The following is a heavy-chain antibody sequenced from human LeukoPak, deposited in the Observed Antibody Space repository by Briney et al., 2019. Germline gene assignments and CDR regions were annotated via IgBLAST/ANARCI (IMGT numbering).Heavy chain of an antibody. V-gene: IGHV3-74*01. CDR1: GFAFSNNW. Sequence: GGSLRLSCAASGFAFSNNWMHWVRQAPGKGLLWVSRINSDGSSTSYADSVKARFTISRDNAKNTLYLQMNGLRAEDTALYYCASSDWYAAFDIWGQGTMVTVSS. CDR2: INSDGSST. D-gene: IGHD3-9*01. CDR3: ASSDWYAAFDI. J-gene: IGHJ3*02.